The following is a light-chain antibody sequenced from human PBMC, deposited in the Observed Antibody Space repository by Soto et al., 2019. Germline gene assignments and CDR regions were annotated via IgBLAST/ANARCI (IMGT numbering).Light chain of an antibody. Sequence: DIQMTQSPSTLSASVGDRVTITCRASQSISSWLAWYQQKPGKAPKVLIYDASTLESGVPSRVSGSGSGTEFTLTISSLQPDDFATYYCQQYNTYSYTFGQGTRLEIK. CDR1: QSISSW. V-gene: IGKV1-5*01. J-gene: IGKJ2*01. CDR2: DAS. CDR3: QQYNTYSYT.